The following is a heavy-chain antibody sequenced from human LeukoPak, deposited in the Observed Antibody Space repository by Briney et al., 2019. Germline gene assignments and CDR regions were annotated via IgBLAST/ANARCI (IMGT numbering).Heavy chain of an antibody. Sequence: RGSHSLSCAASGFSFSSYGMNWVCQAPGQGLEWVSYIDPTGRSVYYADSVKGRFTVSRDNANHSVFLQMNSLRDDDTAVYFCARKLALWGQGTLVTVSS. CDR3: ARKLAL. CDR2: IDPTGRSV. J-gene: IGHJ4*02. CDR1: GFSFSSYG. V-gene: IGHV3-48*02.